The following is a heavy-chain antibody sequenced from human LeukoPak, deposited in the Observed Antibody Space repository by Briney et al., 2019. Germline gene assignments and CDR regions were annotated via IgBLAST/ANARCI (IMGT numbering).Heavy chain of an antibody. Sequence: GASVKVSCKASGYTFTTYAIHWVRQAPGQGLEWMGWINAGNGNTYYSQKFRARVTITMDTSASTAYMELSGLRSEDTAVYYCVRDMKLYGPGSDSLDYWGQGTLVTVSS. CDR3: VRDMKLYGPGSDSLDY. J-gene: IGHJ4*02. CDR2: INAGNGNT. V-gene: IGHV1-3*01. D-gene: IGHD3-10*01. CDR1: GYTFTTYA.